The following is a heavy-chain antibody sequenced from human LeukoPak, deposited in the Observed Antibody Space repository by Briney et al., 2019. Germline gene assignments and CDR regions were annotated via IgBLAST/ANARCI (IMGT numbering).Heavy chain of an antibody. Sequence: GGSLTLSCSASGFTFSNFGMHWVRQAPGKGLEWVAVISYDGSNKYYADSVKGRLTISRDNSKNTLYLQMNSLRAEDTAVYYCARDTGGYSSSWYFGYWGQGTLVTVSS. V-gene: IGHV3-30*19. CDR2: ISYDGSNK. D-gene: IGHD6-13*01. J-gene: IGHJ4*02. CDR1: GFTFSNFG. CDR3: ARDTGGYSSSWYFGY.